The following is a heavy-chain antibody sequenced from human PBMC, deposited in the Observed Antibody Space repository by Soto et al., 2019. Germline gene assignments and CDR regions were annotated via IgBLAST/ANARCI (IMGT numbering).Heavy chain of an antibody. J-gene: IGHJ4*02. Sequence: GGSLRLSCAASGFTFSDYYMSWIRQVPGKGLEWVAYISGTSDSIPYADSVKGRFTISRDNAKNSLYLQMNSLRAEDTAVYYCARVAVLTAAGTSDDWGQGTLVTVAS. CDR2: ISGTSDSI. CDR3: ARVAVLTAAGTSDD. V-gene: IGHV3-11*06. D-gene: IGHD6-13*01. CDR1: GFTFSDYY.